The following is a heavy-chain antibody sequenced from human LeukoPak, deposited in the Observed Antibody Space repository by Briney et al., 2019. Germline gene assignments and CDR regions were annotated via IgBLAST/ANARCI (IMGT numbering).Heavy chain of an antibody. CDR1: GYSFFSHG. Sequence: GESLKISCEASGYSFFSHGIVWMRQMPGKGLEWMGIINPADSVTIYSPSFQGQVTISADKSITTAYLQWSSLKASDTAMYYCARRYCSGGMCYYFDYWGQGALVTVSS. CDR3: ARRYCSGGMCYYFDY. V-gene: IGHV5-51*01. CDR2: INPADSVT. D-gene: IGHD2-15*01. J-gene: IGHJ4*02.